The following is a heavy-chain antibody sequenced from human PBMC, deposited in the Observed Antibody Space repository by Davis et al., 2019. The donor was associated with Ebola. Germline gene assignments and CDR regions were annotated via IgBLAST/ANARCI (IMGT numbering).Heavy chain of an antibody. D-gene: IGHD3-16*01. CDR3: AARGESTNAFDI. Sequence: SVKVSCKASGGTFSSYTISWVRQAPGQGLEWMGRIIPILGIANYAQKFQGRVTITADKSTSTAYMELSSLRSEDTAVYYCAARGESTNAFDIWGQGTMVTVSS. V-gene: IGHV1-69*02. CDR1: GGTFSSYT. CDR2: IIPILGIA. J-gene: IGHJ3*02.